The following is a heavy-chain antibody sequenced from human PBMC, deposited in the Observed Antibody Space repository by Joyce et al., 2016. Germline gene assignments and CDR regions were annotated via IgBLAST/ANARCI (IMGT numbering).Heavy chain of an antibody. J-gene: IGHJ4*02. CDR1: GDSISNSNW. Sequence: QVQLQESGPGLVKPSGTLSLTCAVSGDSISNSNWWSWVRQSPGEGLEWIGEVYHTGSANYNPSLKSRVAMSVDKPNNQVSLKVNSVTAADTAVYYCVGATYIGGYYFDYWGQGIPVTVSS. CDR3: VGATYIGGYYFDY. V-gene: IGHV4-4*02. CDR2: VYHTGSA. D-gene: IGHD3-16*01.